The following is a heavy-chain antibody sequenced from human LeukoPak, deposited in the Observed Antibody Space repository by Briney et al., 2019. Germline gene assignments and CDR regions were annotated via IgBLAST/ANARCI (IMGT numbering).Heavy chain of an antibody. CDR3: AKSGGYATAIRYFDL. V-gene: IGHV3-9*01. CDR1: GFSFGGYA. D-gene: IGHD2-21*02. Sequence: GGSLRLSCAASGFSFGGYALHWVRQAPGKGLEWVASISWNSGDIVHADSVKGRFTISRDNAKNSLYLQMDSLRTEDTALYYCAKSGGYATAIRYFDLWGRGTLVTVSS. CDR2: ISWNSGDI. J-gene: IGHJ2*01.